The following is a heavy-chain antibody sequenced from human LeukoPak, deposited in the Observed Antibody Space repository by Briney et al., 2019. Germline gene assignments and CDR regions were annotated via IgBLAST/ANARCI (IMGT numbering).Heavy chain of an antibody. CDR3: AELGITMIGGV. D-gene: IGHD3-10*02. J-gene: IGHJ6*04. CDR1: GFTFSSYS. Sequence: GGSLRLSCAASGFTFSSYSMNWVRQAPGKGLEWISYISSSGSTIYYADSVKGRFTISRDNAKNSLYLQMNSLRAEDTAVYYCAELGITMIGGVWGKGTTVTISS. V-gene: IGHV3-48*04. CDR2: ISSSGSTI.